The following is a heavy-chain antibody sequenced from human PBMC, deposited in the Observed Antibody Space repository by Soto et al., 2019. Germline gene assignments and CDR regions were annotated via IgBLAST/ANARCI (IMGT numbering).Heavy chain of an antibody. D-gene: IGHD6-13*01. Sequence: GESLKISCKGSGYSFTSYWISWVRQMPGKGLEWMGRIDPSDSYTNYSPSFQGHVAISADKSISTAYLQWSSLKASDTAMYYCARHYSSPPYYGMDVWGQGTTVTVSS. CDR1: GYSFTSYW. J-gene: IGHJ6*02. V-gene: IGHV5-10-1*01. CDR2: IDPSDSYT. CDR3: ARHYSSPPYYGMDV.